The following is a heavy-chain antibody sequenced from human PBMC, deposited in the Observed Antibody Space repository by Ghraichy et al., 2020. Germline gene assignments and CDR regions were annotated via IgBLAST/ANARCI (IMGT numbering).Heavy chain of an antibody. V-gene: IGHV3-53*04. CDR2: LYIGGYT. Sequence: GGSLRLSCAASGFSFSNNYMSWVRQAPGKGLEWVSVLYIGGYTVYADSLKGRFTISRHNSENTLYLQMNSQRPEDTAGDFCATEARSLGRLRFGPRGKGTLGTVGS. J-gene: IGHJ5*02. CDR3: ATEARSLGRLRFGP. CDR1: GFSFSNNY. D-gene: IGHD3-3*02.